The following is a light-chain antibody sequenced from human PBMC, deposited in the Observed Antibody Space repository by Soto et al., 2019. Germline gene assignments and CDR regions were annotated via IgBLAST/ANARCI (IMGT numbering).Light chain of an antibody. CDR1: QGISSY. CDR2: KAS. CDR3: QQYDTYWT. V-gene: IGKV1-5*03. Sequence: IQLTQSPSSLSASVGDRVTITCRASQGISSYLAWYQQKPGKAPNLLIYKASSLKSGVPSRFSGSGSGTEFTLTISSLQPDDFATYYCQQYDTYWTFGQGTKVEFK. J-gene: IGKJ1*01.